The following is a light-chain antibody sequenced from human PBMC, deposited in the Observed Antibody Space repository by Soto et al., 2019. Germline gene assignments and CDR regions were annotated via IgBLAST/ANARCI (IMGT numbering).Light chain of an antibody. Sequence: EIQLTQSPSSLSASVGDRVTITCRTSQTINNYLNWYQQKPGRAPKLLIYAAYNLQSGVPSRFSGSGSGTDFTLAISALQPDDFATYFCQQTYGIPLTFGGGTKVDIK. CDR2: AAY. CDR1: QTINNY. CDR3: QQTYGIPLT. V-gene: IGKV1-39*01. J-gene: IGKJ4*01.